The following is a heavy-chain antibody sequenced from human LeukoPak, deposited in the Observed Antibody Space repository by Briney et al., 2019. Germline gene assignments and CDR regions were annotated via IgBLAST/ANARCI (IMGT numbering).Heavy chain of an antibody. V-gene: IGHV3-66*01. CDR3: ARDDKGIGGAFDY. Sequence: SGGSLRLSCAASGFTVSSNYMSWVRQAPGKGLEWVSVIYSGGSTYYADSVKGRFTISRDNAKNSLYLQMNSLRAEDTAVYYCARDDKGIGGAFDYWGQGTLVTVSS. CDR1: GFTVSSNY. CDR2: IYSGGST. J-gene: IGHJ4*02. D-gene: IGHD3-10*01.